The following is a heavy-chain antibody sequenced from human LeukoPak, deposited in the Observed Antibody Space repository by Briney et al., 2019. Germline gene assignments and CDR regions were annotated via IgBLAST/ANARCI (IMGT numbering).Heavy chain of an antibody. J-gene: IGHJ5*02. CDR1: GGSISSSNW. Sequence: SGTLSLTCAVSGGSISSSNWWSWVRQPPGKGLEWIGEIYHSGSTNYNPSLKSRVTISVDKSKNQLSLKLSSVTAADTAVYYCARAGWELLPRFDPWGQGTLVTVSS. CDR2: IYHSGST. CDR3: ARAGWELLPRFDP. D-gene: IGHD1-26*01. V-gene: IGHV4-4*02.